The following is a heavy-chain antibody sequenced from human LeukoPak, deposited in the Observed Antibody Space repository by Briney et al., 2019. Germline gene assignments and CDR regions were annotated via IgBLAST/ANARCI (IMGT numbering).Heavy chain of an antibody. CDR1: GFIFSTYV. CDR2: ISSSGDRT. D-gene: IGHD3-3*01. V-gene: IGHV3-23*01. CDR3: AKDLPKITIFGALQH. Sequence: GGPLRLSCAASGFIFSTYVMSWVRQAPGKGLEWDSGISSSGDRTYYADSVRGRFTISRDNSKNTLYLQMSSLRAEDTGVYYCAKDLPKITIFGALQHWGQGTLVTVSS. J-gene: IGHJ1*01.